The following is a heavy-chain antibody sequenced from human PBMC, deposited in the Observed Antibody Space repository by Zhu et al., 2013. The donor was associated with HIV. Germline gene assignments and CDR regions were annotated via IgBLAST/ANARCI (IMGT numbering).Heavy chain of an antibody. D-gene: IGHD2-2*02. CDR2: INPNSGGT. Sequence: QVQLAQSGSEVKKPGSSVKVSCKTSGYTFTGYYIHWVRQAPGQGLEWMGWINPNSGGTNYAQKFQGRVTMTRDTSITTSYMELSRLQSDDTAVYYCARDYTHTTDYWGQGTLVTVSS. V-gene: IGHV1-2*02. J-gene: IGHJ4*02. CDR3: ARDYTHTTDY. CDR1: GYTFTGYY.